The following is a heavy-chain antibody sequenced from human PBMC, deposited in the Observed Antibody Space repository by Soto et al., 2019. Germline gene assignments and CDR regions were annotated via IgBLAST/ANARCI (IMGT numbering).Heavy chain of an antibody. J-gene: IGHJ1*01. Sequence: QVQLVQSGAEVKKPGASVKVSCKASGYTFTSYGISWVRQAPGQGLEWMGWISAYNGNTNYAQKLQGRVTMTTDTSTSTAYKELRSLRSDDTAVYYCAIPIQDPDDYGYFQHWGQGTLVTVSS. D-gene: IGHD4-17*01. V-gene: IGHV1-18*01. CDR3: AIPIQDPDDYGYFQH. CDR1: GYTFTSYG. CDR2: ISAYNGNT.